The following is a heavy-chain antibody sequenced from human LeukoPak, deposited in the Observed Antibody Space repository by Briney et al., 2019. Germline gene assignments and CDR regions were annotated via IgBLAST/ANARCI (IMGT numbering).Heavy chain of an antibody. CDR2: ISAYNGNT. D-gene: IGHD5-24*01. CDR3: ARRGRDGYNSESFSWFDP. J-gene: IGHJ5*02. Sequence: VASVKVSCKASGYTFTSYGISWVRQAPGQGLEWMGWISAYNGNTNYAQKLQGRVTMTTDTSTSTAYMELRSLRSEDTAVYYCARRGRDGYNSESFSWFDPWGQGTLVTVSS. CDR1: GYTFTSYG. V-gene: IGHV1-18*01.